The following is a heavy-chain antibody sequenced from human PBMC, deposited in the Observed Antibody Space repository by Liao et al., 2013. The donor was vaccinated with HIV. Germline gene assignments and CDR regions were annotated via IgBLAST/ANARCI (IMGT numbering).Heavy chain of an antibody. Sequence: QVQLQESGPGLVKPSQTLSLTCTVSGGSISSASYYWSWIRQPAGKRLEWIGRVYSSGSTSYNPSLKSRVTISVDKSKNQFSLSLSSVTAADTAVYYCASEPVFSYGYWAGHYFDYWGQGTLVTVSS. D-gene: IGHD5-18*01. CDR3: ASEPVFSYGYWAGHYFDY. V-gene: IGHV4-61*02. CDR2: VYSSGST. J-gene: IGHJ4*02. CDR1: GGSISSASYY.